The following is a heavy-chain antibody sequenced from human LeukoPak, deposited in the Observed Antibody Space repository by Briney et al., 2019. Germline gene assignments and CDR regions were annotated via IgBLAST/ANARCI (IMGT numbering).Heavy chain of an antibody. CDR2: ISGDSTYI. CDR3: ARGSGRLERQSDLDY. Sequence: GGSLRLSCAASGFTFASYSMNWVRQAPGKGLEWVSSISGDSTYIYNAGSVKGRFTISRDNAQASLYLQMISLRADDTAVYYCARGSGRLERQSDLDYWGRGTVVIVSS. D-gene: IGHD1-1*01. V-gene: IGHV3-21*01. J-gene: IGHJ4*02. CDR1: GFTFASYS.